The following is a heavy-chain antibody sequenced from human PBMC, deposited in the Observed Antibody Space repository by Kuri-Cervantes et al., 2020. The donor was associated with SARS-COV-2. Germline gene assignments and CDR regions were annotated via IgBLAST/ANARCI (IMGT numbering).Heavy chain of an antibody. CDR3: ASVSGSYYSRDAFDI. CDR2: IYTSGST. D-gene: IGHD1-26*01. Sequence: SETLSLTCTVSGGSISSYYWSWIRQPAGKGLEWIGRIYTSGSTNYNPSLKSRVTMSVDTSKNQFSLKLNSVTAAETAVYYCASVSGSYYSRDAFDIWGQGTMVTVSS. J-gene: IGHJ3*02. V-gene: IGHV4-4*07. CDR1: GGSISSYY.